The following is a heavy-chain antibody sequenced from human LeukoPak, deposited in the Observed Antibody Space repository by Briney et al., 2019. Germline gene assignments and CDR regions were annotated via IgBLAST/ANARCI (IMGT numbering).Heavy chain of an antibody. J-gene: IGHJ4*02. CDR3: ARDPRYCSSTSCYIGDY. V-gene: IGHV3-21*01. CDR2: ISSSSSYI. Sequence: PGGSLRLSCAASGSTFSSYSMNWVRQAPGKGLEWVSSISSSSSYIYYADSVKGRLTISRDNAKNSLYLQMNSLRAEDTAVYYYARDPRYCSSTSCYIGDYWGQGTLVTVSS. D-gene: IGHD2-2*02. CDR1: GSTFSSYS.